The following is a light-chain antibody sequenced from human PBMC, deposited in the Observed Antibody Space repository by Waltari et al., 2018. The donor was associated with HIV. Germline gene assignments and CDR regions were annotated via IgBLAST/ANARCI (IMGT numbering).Light chain of an antibody. CDR1: SNNVGNKG. Sequence: QAGLTQPPSVSKDLRQTATLTCTGNSNNVGNKGAAWLQRHQGHPPKLLSYRNNNRPSGISERFSASRSGNTASLTITGLQPEDEADYYCSTWDSSLSAWVFGGWTKLTVL. V-gene: IGLV10-54*04. CDR2: RNN. CDR3: STWDSSLSAWV. J-gene: IGLJ3*02.